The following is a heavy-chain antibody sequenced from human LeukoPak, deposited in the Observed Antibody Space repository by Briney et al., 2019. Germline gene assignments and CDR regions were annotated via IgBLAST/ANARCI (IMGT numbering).Heavy chain of an antibody. CDR2: IKSRVDGETP. V-gene: IGHV3-15*01. CDR3: ATAAYERRGA. Sequence: GGSLRLSCAASGFTFTDAWMSWVRQAPGKGLEWVARIKSRVDGETPDYAAPVKRRFKISRDDSTNTVFMQMNNLKSEDTALYYCATAAYERRGACGQGTLVIVSS. J-gene: IGHJ1*01. CDR1: GFTFTDAW. D-gene: IGHD3-3*01.